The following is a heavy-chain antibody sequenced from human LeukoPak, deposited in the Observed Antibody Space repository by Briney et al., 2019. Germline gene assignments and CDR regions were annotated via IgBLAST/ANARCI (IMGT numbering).Heavy chain of an antibody. CDR1: GFTFSNVW. Sequence: GGSLRLSCAASGFTFSNVWMSWVRQAPGKGLEWVSVIYSGGSTYYADSVKGRFTISRHNSENTLYLQMNSLRTEDTAVYYCARDQVGAYLHWGQGTLVTVSS. J-gene: IGHJ4*02. CDR2: IYSGGST. CDR3: ARDQVGAYLH. D-gene: IGHD1-26*01. V-gene: IGHV3-53*04.